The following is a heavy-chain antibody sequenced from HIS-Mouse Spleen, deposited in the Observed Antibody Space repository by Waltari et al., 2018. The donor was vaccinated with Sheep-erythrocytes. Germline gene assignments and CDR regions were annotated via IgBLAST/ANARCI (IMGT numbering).Heavy chain of an antibody. V-gene: IGHV4-34*01. Sequence: QVQLQQWGAGLLKPSETLSLTCAVYGGSFSGYYWSWIRPPHGKGLEWIGEINHSGSTNYNPSLKSRVTISVDTSKNQFSLKLSSVTAADTAVYYCARGRRAAAGLGSYYFDYWGQGTLVTVSS. J-gene: IGHJ4*02. D-gene: IGHD6-13*01. CDR2: INHSGST. CDR1: GGSFSGYY. CDR3: ARGRRAAAGLGSYYFDY.